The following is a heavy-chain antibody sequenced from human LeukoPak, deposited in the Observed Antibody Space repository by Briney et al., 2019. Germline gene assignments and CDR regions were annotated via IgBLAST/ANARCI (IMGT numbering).Heavy chain of an antibody. J-gene: IGHJ4*02. CDR3: AREQWLSYFDY. CDR1: GGTFSSYA. Sequence: ASVKDSCKASGGTFSSYAISWVRQAPGQGLEWMGRIIPILGIANYAQKFQGRVTITADKSTSTAYMELSSLRSVDTAVYYCAREQWLSYFDYWGQGTLVTVSS. V-gene: IGHV1-69*04. CDR2: IIPILGIA. D-gene: IGHD6-19*01.